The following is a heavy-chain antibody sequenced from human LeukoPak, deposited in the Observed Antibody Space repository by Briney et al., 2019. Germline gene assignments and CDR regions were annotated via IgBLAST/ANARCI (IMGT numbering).Heavy chain of an antibody. D-gene: IGHD5-18*01. Sequence: GGSLRLSCAASGFTFSDYYMSWIRQAPGKGLEWVSYISSSGSTIYYADSVKGRFTISRDNAKNSLYLQTNSLRAEDTAVYYCARDRIQLWFAFDYWGQGTLVTVSS. V-gene: IGHV3-11*01. CDR1: GFTFSDYY. CDR3: ARDRIQLWFAFDY. CDR2: ISSSGSTI. J-gene: IGHJ4*02.